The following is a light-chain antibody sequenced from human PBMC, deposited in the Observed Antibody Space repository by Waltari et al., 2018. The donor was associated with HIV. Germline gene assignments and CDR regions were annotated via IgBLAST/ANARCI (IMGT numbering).Light chain of an antibody. CDR1: AGSTADSS. CDR2: ADD. Sequence: NLVLTQAPSVSESPGQAVTITCSRSAGSTADSSIQWYQQRPRSAPATLIFADDRRPPGVPSRLSGSVDISSTSASLTISDLQAEDEADYYCQSYDQRNHWVFGGGTRLTVL. V-gene: IGLV6-57*03. J-gene: IGLJ3*02. CDR3: QSYDQRNHWV.